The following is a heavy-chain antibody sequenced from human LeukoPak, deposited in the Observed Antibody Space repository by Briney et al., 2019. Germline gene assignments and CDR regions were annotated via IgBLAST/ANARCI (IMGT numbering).Heavy chain of an antibody. CDR3: AKVLQNGPLGYCTNGVCYGPNWFDP. CDR1: GGSISSYY. Sequence: SETLSLTCTVSGGSISSYYWSWIRQPPGKGLEWIGYIYYSGSTNYNPSLKSRVTISVDTSKNQFSLKLSSVTAADTAVYYCAKVLQNGPLGYCTNGVCYGPNWFDPWGQGTLVTVSS. D-gene: IGHD2-8*01. V-gene: IGHV4-59*08. CDR2: IYYSGST. J-gene: IGHJ5*02.